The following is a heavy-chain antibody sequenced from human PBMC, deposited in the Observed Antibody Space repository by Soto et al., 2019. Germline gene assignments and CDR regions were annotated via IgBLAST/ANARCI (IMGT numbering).Heavy chain of an antibody. Sequence: GGSLRLSCAASGFTFNSFAMSWVRQAPGKGLEWVSGISASGGGIYYADSVKGRFTFSRDNSKSTMYLQMNSLRAEDTAVYYCARRRGAGISGGTYYGFDVWGQGTTVTVSS. D-gene: IGHD2-15*01. CDR2: ISASGGGI. V-gene: IGHV3-23*01. CDR3: ARRRGAGISGGTYYGFDV. J-gene: IGHJ6*02. CDR1: GFTFNSFA.